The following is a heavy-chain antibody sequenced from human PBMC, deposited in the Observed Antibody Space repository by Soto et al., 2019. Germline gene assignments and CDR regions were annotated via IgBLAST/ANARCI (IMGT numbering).Heavy chain of an antibody. D-gene: IGHD4-17*01. CDR1: GFTFSSYA. Sequence: QVQLVESGGGVVQPGRSLRLSCAASGFTFSSYAMHWVRQAPGKGLEWVAVISYDGSNKYYADSVKGRFTISRDNSKNTLYLEKDRLGAEDTGVYYCARDRSTVARGYGMDVWGQGTTVTVSS. V-gene: IGHV3-30-3*01. CDR3: ARDRSTVARGYGMDV. J-gene: IGHJ6*02. CDR2: ISYDGSNK.